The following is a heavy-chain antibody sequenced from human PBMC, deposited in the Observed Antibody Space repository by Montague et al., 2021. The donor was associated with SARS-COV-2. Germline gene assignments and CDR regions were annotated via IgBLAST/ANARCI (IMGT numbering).Heavy chain of an antibody. Sequence: SETLSLTCTVSGGSISNYYWSWIRQPPGRGLEWIGYIYYSGSTDYSPSPKSRVTISLDTSKNQFSLKVTSVTAADTAVYYCARGGGYYNYGLGVWGPGTTVTVSS. D-gene: IGHD3-22*01. CDR1: GGSISNYY. CDR3: ARGGGYYNYGLGV. V-gene: IGHV4-59*01. CDR2: IYYSGST. J-gene: IGHJ6*02.